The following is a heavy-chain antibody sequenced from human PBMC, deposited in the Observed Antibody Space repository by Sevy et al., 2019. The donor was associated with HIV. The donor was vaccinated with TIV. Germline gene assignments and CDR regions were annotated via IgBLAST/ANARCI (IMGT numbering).Heavy chain of an antibody. Sequence: GGSLRLSCAASGFTFSKYSMSWVRQPPGKGLEWVSTLSFGCGEINHADSVKGRFTISRDNSKNSLYLQTNNLRAEDTAVYYCAREGCTKPHDYWGQGTLVTVSS. CDR3: AREGCTKPHDY. CDR1: GFTFSKYS. CDR2: LSFGCGEI. J-gene: IGHJ4*02. V-gene: IGHV3-23*01. D-gene: IGHD2-8*01.